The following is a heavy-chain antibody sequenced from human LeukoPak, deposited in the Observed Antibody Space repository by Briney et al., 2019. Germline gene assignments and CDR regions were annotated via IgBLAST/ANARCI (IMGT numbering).Heavy chain of an antibody. Sequence: GGSLRLSCAASGFTFSSFGMHWVRQAPGKGLEWVAVIWYDGSNKYYADSVKGRFTISRDNAKNTLYLQMNSLRVEDTAVYYCVRKFATGDWGQGTLVTVSS. CDR1: GFTFSSFG. J-gene: IGHJ4*02. CDR2: IWYDGSNK. CDR3: VRKFATGD. D-gene: IGHD1-14*01. V-gene: IGHV3-33*08.